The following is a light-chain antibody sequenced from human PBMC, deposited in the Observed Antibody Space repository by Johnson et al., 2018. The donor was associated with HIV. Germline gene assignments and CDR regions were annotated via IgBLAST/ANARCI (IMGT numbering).Light chain of an antibody. CDR2: DNN. Sequence: QLVLTQPPSVSAAPGQKVTISCSGSSSNIGNNYVSWYQQLPGTAPKLLIYDNNKRPSGIPDLFSGSKSGTSATLGITGLQTGDEADYYCGTWDSSLSALYVVGTGTNVTVL. CDR1: SSNIGNNY. CDR3: GTWDSSLSALYV. V-gene: IGLV1-51*01. J-gene: IGLJ1*01.